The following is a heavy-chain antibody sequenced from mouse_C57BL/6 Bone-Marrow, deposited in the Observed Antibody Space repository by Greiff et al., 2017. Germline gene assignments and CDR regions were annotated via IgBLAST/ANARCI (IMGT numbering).Heavy chain of an antibody. CDR1: GYTFTSYW. CDR2: IDPNGGGT. D-gene: IGHD1-1*01. CDR3: ARVRSFAY. J-gene: IGHJ3*01. Sequence: QVQLQQPGAELVKPGASVKLSCKASGYTFTSYWMPWVQQRPGRGLEWIGRIDPNGGGTKYNEKFKSKATLTVDKPSRTACMQLSSLTSEDSAVYHCARVRSFAYWGQGTLVTVSA. V-gene: IGHV1-72*01.